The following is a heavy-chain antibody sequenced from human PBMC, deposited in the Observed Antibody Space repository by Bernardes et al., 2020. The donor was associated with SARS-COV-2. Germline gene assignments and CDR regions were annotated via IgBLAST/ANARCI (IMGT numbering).Heavy chain of an antibody. D-gene: IGHD3-16*01. J-gene: IGHJ4*02. CDR2: IKQDGTDK. CDR1: GFTFSGYW. V-gene: IGHV3-7*01. CDR3: AILRGGYIDS. Sequence: GGSLRLSCAASGFTFSGYWMTWVRQAPGKGLEWVANIKQDGTDKNYVDSVKGRFTISRDNNENSLYLQLNSLRAEDTAVFYCAILRGGYIDSWGQGTLVTVSS.